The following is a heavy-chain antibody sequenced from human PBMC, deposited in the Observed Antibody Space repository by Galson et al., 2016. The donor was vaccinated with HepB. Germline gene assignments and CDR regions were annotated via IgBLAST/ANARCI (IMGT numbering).Heavy chain of an antibody. D-gene: IGHD6-13*01. CDR2: INSDGSTT. CDR1: GFTFNTYW. V-gene: IGHV3-74*01. CDR3: AREAKLAAPDYYDMDV. J-gene: IGHJ6*02. Sequence: SLRLSCAASGFTFNTYWLGWVRQGPGKGLVWVSRINSDGSTTTYADSVKGRFTISRDNAKKTLYIQMNSQRSEDTAVYYCAREAKLAAPDYYDMDVWGQGTTVTVSS.